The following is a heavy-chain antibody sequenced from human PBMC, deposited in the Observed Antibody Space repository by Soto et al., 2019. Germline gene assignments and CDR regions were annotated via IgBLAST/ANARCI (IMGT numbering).Heavy chain of an antibody. J-gene: IGHJ4*02. D-gene: IGHD6-19*01. Sequence: EVQLVESGGDLVQPGGSLRLSCAASGFSVSSNYMSWVRQAPGKGLEWVSVIYSGGSTYYADSVKGRFTISRDNSKNTMYLQMNILRAEDAAVYYCARDLAVAGRYFDYWGQGTLVTVSS. CDR2: IYSGGST. CDR1: GFSVSSNY. V-gene: IGHV3-66*01. CDR3: ARDLAVAGRYFDY.